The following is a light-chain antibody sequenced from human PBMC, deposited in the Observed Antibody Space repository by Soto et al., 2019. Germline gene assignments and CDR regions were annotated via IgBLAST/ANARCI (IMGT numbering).Light chain of an antibody. Sequence: IQFTQSPSSLSASVGDRVTITCRDSQGIRSYLAWYQQRPGKAPEILIYAASTLQTGVPSRFSGSGAGTDFARTITSLQAEDFATYYCQQLRLPTSTFGGGTKVDIK. V-gene: IGKV1-9*01. CDR1: QGIRSY. J-gene: IGKJ4*01. CDR2: AAS. CDR3: QQLRLPTST.